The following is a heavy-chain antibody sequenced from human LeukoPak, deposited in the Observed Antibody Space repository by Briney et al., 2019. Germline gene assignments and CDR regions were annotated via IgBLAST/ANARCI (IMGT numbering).Heavy chain of an antibody. D-gene: IGHD6-19*01. CDR1: GFTFSSYE. V-gene: IGHV3-48*03. CDR3: AREPYSIGRAVDS. Sequence: GGSLRLSCAASGFTFSSYEMNWVRQAPGKGLEWVSYISSSGSTIYYADSVKGRFTISRDNAKTSLYLQMNSLRGEDTAVYYCAREPYSIGRAVDSWGQGTLVTVSS. CDR2: ISSSGSTI. J-gene: IGHJ4*02.